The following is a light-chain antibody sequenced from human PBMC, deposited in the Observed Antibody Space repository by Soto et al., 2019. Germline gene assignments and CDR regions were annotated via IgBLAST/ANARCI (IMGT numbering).Light chain of an antibody. J-gene: IGKJ3*01. Sequence: DIQMTQSPSTLSASVGDRVTLTCRASQSISSWLAWYQQKPGKAPKLLIYKASTLESGVQSRFSGSGSGTEFTLTISSLQPDDFATYYCQQSFTFGPGTKVDIK. CDR3: QQSFT. CDR2: KAS. CDR1: QSISSW. V-gene: IGKV1-5*03.